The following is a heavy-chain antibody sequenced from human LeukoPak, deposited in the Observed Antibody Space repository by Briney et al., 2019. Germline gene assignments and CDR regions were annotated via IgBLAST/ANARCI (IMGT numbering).Heavy chain of an antibody. CDR1: GFTFSSYE. CDR2: ISSSGSTI. Sequence: TGGSLRLSCAASGFTFSSYEMNWVRQAPGKGLEWVSYISSSGSTIYYADSVKGRFTISRDNAKNSLYLQMNSLRAEDTAVYYCASTGYSSGWSPFDYWGQGTLVTVSS. J-gene: IGHJ4*02. V-gene: IGHV3-48*03. CDR3: ASTGYSSGWSPFDY. D-gene: IGHD6-19*01.